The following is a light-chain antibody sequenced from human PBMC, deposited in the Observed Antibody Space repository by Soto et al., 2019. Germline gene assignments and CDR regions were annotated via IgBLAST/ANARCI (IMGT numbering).Light chain of an antibody. V-gene: IGLV1-40*01. CDR1: SSNIGAGFD. CDR3: QSYDSRLSAVV. Sequence: QSVLTQPPSVSVAPGQRVTISCTGNSSNIGAGFDVHWYQQLPGTAPKLLIYDNSNRPSGVPDRFSGSKSGTSASLAITGLQAEDGTDYYCQSYDSRLSAVVFGGGTQLTVL. J-gene: IGLJ2*01. CDR2: DNS.